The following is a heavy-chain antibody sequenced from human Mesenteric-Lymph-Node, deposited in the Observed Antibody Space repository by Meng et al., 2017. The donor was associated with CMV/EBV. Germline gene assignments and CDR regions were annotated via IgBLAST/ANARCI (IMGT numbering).Heavy chain of an antibody. D-gene: IGHD2-2*01. J-gene: IGHJ4*02. Sequence: GESLKISCSVSGISFRDAWMSWVRQAPGKGLEWVGRLKVTADGVTTDYAAPVKGRFTVSRDISKNTLYLQMHSLNSEDTGMYYCIWHTTTSCYFDLWGQGTLVTVSS. CDR2: LKVTADGVTT. V-gene: IGHV3-15*01. CDR1: GISFRDAW. CDR3: IWHTTTSCYFDL.